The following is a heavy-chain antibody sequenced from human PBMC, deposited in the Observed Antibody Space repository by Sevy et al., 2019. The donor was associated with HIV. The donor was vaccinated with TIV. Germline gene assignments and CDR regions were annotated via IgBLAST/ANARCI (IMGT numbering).Heavy chain of an antibody. D-gene: IGHD3-10*01. V-gene: IGHV3-15*01. Sequence: GGSLRLSCAASGFIFINAWMSWVRQAPGKGLEWVGRIKSKTDGGTTDYAAPVKGRFTISRDDSKNTLYLQMNSLKTEDTAVYYCTTVLLWFGERFDPWGQGTLVTVSS. CDR1: GFIFINAW. CDR3: TTVLLWFGERFDP. CDR2: IKSKTDGGTT. J-gene: IGHJ5*02.